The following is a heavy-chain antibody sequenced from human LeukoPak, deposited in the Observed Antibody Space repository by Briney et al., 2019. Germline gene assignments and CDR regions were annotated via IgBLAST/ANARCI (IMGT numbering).Heavy chain of an antibody. Sequence: GGSLRLSCAASGFGFSNYWMSWVRQAPGKGLEWVANIKQDGSEKYYVDSAKGRFTISRDNAKNSLYLQMNSLRAEDTAVFYRARAGLFNNGWFEEALDYWGQGTLVTVSS. V-gene: IGHV3-7*05. CDR1: GFGFSNYW. D-gene: IGHD6-19*01. J-gene: IGHJ4*02. CDR3: ARAGLFNNGWFEEALDY. CDR2: IKQDGSEK.